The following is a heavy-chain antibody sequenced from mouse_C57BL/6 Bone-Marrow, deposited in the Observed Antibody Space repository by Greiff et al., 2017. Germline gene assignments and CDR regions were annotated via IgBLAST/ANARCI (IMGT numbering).Heavy chain of an antibody. CDR1: GYTFTNYE. CDR2: IDPATGDT. D-gene: IGHD3-2*02. J-gene: IGHJ3*01. Sequence: QVQLQQSGAELVRPGASVTLSCKASGYTFTNYEMHWVKQTPVHGLEWIGAIDPATGDTAYNQKFKGKAILTADKSSSTAYMQLRSLTSEDSDVYYCTRSGELRLPFAYWGQGTLVTVSA. V-gene: IGHV1-15*01. CDR3: TRSGELRLPFAY.